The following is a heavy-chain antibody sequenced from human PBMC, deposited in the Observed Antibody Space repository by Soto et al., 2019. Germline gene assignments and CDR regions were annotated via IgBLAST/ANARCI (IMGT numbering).Heavy chain of an antibody. Sequence: QVQLVQSGAEVKEPGSSVKVSCKASGGGNLRDYRTTWVRRAPGQGLEWMGGIIPKLGSANYAQNFQGRVTVTADESTNAILMELRSLRSDDTAVYFCALGGDGYNIRVVYWCQGTPVTVSS. V-gene: IGHV1-69*01. CDR2: IIPKLGSA. CDR3: ALGGDGYNIRVVY. D-gene: IGHD2-21*02. CDR1: GGGNLRDYR. J-gene: IGHJ4*02.